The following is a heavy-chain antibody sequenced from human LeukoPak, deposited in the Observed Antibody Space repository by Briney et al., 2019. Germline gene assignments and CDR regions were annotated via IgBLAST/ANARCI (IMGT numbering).Heavy chain of an antibody. CDR3: ARGSTSKRGPFDY. D-gene: IGHD2/OR15-2a*01. Sequence: SETLSLTCTVSGGSISSYYWSWIRQPPGKGLEWIGYIYYSGSTNYNPPLKSRVTISVDTSRNQFSLKLSSVTAADTAVYYCARGSTSKRGPFDYWGQGTLVTVSS. V-gene: IGHV4-59*01. J-gene: IGHJ4*02. CDR2: IYYSGST. CDR1: GGSISSYY.